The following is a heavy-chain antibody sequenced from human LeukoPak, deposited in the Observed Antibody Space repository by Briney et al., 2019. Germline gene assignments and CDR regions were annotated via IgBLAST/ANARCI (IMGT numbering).Heavy chain of an antibody. D-gene: IGHD1-1*01. J-gene: IGHJ1*01. CDR3: ARALSQQLIRYSQD. Sequence: GGSLRLSCAASGFTFSNYWMSWVRQAPGKGLEWVANIKQDGSEKFYVDSVKGRFTISRDNAKNSLYLQMNSLRAEDTAVYYCARALSQQLIRYSQDWGQGTLVTVSS. V-gene: IGHV3-7*01. CDR2: IKQDGSEK. CDR1: GFTFSNYW.